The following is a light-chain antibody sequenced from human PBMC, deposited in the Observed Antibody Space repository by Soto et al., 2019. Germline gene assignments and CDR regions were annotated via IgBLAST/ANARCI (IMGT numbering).Light chain of an antibody. CDR2: KAS. CDR3: QHADSCPLIT. V-gene: IGKV1-5*03. Sequence: DIQMTQSPSTLSGSVEARFTIPCRASQTISSWLAWYQQKPGKAPKLLIYKASTLKSGVPSRFSGSGSGTEFTLTISSLQPEDFAAYYCQHADSCPLITLCQGARLEIK. J-gene: IGKJ5*01. CDR1: QTISSW.